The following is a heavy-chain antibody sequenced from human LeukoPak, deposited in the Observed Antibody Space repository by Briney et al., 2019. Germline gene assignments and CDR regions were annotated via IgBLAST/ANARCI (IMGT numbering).Heavy chain of an antibody. D-gene: IGHD5-18*01. Sequence: GASVKVSCKASGYTFTGYYTHWVRQAPGQGLEWMGWINPNSGGTNYAQKFQGRVTMTRDTSISTAYMELSRLRSDDTAVYYCARNRGGYSYESDPWGQGTLVTVSS. CDR2: INPNSGGT. V-gene: IGHV1-2*02. CDR3: ARNRGGYSYESDP. J-gene: IGHJ5*02. CDR1: GYTFTGYY.